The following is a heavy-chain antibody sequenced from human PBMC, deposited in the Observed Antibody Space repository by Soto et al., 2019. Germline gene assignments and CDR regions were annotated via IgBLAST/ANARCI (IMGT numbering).Heavy chain of an antibody. CDR2: ISAYNGNT. Sequence: ASVKVSCKASGYTFTSYGISWVRQAPGQGLEWMGWISAYNGNTNYAQKLQGRVTMTTDTSTSTAYMELRSLRPDDTAVYYCARDSVAYCGGDCFAEYFQHWGQGTLVTVSS. J-gene: IGHJ1*01. CDR3: ARDSVAYCGGDCFAEYFQH. D-gene: IGHD2-21*01. V-gene: IGHV1-18*01. CDR1: GYTFTSYG.